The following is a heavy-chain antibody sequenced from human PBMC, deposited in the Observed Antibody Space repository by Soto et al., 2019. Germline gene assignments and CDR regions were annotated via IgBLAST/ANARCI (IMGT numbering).Heavy chain of an antibody. CDR2: IYHSGST. Sequence: QLQLQESGSGLVKPSQTLSLTCAVSGGSISSGGYSWSWIRQPPGKGLEWIGYIYHSGSTYYNPSLEGRVTISVDRSKNQFSLKLSSVTAADTAVYYCASSSGYYQPIDYWGQGTLVTVSS. V-gene: IGHV4-30-2*01. J-gene: IGHJ4*02. D-gene: IGHD3-22*01. CDR1: GGSISSGGYS. CDR3: ASSSGYYQPIDY.